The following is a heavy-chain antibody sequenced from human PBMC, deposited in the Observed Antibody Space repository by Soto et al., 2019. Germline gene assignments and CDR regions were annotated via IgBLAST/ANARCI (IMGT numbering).Heavy chain of an antibody. CDR3: AKGGSGSFIAPAGTGNWFAP. D-gene: IGHD6-13*01. V-gene: IGHV3-9*01. J-gene: IGHJ5*02. Sequence: EVQLVESGGGLVQPGRSLRLSCAASGFSFDDYAMYWVRQAPGKGLEWVSVISWNSRSIGNADSVKGRFTISRDNAKNSLYLQMNSLRAEDTALYYCAKGGSGSFIAPAGTGNWFAPWGQGTLVTVSS. CDR2: ISWNSRSI. CDR1: GFSFDDYA.